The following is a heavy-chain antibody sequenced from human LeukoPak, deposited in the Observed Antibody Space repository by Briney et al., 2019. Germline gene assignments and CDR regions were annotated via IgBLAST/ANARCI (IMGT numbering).Heavy chain of an antibody. CDR2: MNPNSGNT. V-gene: IGHV1-8*01. J-gene: IGHJ6*02. CDR1: GYTFTSYD. D-gene: IGHD3-3*01. CDR3: ARVLSVLRFLAWLGSNYYYYGMDV. Sequence: GASVKVSCTASGYTFTSYDINWVRQATGQGLEWMGWMNPNSGNTGYAQKFQGRVTMTRNTSISTAYMERSSLRSEDTAVYYCARVLSVLRFLAWLGSNYYYYGMDVWGQGTTVTVSS.